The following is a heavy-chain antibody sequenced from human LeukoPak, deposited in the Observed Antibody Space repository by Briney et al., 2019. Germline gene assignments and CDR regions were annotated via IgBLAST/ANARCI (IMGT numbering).Heavy chain of an antibody. V-gene: IGHV3-23*01. Sequence: GGSLRLSCAASGFTFSSYAMSWVRQAPGKGLQWVSAITESGGGTYYADSVKGRFAISRDNSKNMLYLQMNRLRAEDTAVYYCTKDWSASYWGQGTLVTVSS. CDR1: GFTFSSYA. CDR2: ITESGGGT. J-gene: IGHJ4*02. CDR3: TKDWSASY.